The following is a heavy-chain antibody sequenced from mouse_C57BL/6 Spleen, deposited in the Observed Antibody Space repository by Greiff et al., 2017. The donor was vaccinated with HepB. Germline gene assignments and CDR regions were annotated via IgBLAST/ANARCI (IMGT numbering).Heavy chain of an antibody. Sequence: QVQLKQSGAELVRPGASVTLSCKASGYTFTDYEMHWVKQTPVHGLEWIGAIDPETGGTAYNQKFKGKAILTADKSSSTAYMELRSLTSEDSAVYYCTRYYSNYFAYWGQGTLVTVSA. V-gene: IGHV1-15*01. J-gene: IGHJ3*01. CDR1: GYTFTDYE. D-gene: IGHD2-5*01. CDR3: TRYYSNYFAY. CDR2: IDPETGGT.